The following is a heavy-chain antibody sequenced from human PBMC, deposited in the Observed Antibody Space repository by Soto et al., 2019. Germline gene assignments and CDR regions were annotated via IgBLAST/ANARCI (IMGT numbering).Heavy chain of an antibody. V-gene: IGHV3-33*01. CDR1: GFTFSNYG. CDR3: ARDDEYSGNGMDV. Sequence: QVQLVESGGGVVQPGRSLRLSCAASGFTFSNYGMHWVRQAPGKGLEWVAVILNDGSNRYHADSAKDRFTISRDNSKNMLDLQMNSLRAEDTAVYYCARDDEYSGNGMDVWGQGTTVIVS. J-gene: IGHJ6*02. D-gene: IGHD3-10*01. CDR2: ILNDGSNR.